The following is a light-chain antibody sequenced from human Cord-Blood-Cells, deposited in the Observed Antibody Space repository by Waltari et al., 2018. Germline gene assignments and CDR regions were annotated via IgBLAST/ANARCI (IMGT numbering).Light chain of an antibody. CDR2: DVS. CDR3: SSYTSSSTWV. Sequence: QSALTQPASVSGSTGQSITISCTGTSSDVGGYNSVSWYQQHPGKAPKLMFYDVSNRPSGVSNRFSGSKSANTASLTISGLQAEDEADYYCSSYTSSSTWVFGGGTKLTVL. CDR1: SSDVGGYNS. V-gene: IGLV2-14*03. J-gene: IGLJ3*02.